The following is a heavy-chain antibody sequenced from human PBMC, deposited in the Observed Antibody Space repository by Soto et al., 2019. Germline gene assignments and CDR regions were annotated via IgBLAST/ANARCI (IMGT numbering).Heavy chain of an antibody. V-gene: IGHV3-23*01. J-gene: IGHJ6*02. Sequence: EVQLLESGGGLVQPGGSLRLSCAASGFTFSSSAMSWVRQAPGEGLEWVATISPSGDKTYQGDSAKGRFTISRDSAKNSLYLQMNSLRDEDTAVYYCARTNKIVFTDDYGMDVWGQGTTVTVSS. CDR3: ARTNKIVFTDDYGMDV. CDR1: GFTFSSSA. D-gene: IGHD2-15*01. CDR2: ISPSGDKT.